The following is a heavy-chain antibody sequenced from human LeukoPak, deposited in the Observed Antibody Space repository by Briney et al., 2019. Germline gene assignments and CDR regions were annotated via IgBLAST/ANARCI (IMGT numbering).Heavy chain of an antibody. CDR2: ISYDGSNK. J-gene: IGHJ6*02. CDR3: AKDRISGSGSYYYYYYGMDV. CDR1: GFTFSSYG. D-gene: IGHD3-10*01. Sequence: GGSLRLSCAASGFTFSSYGMHWVRQAPGKGLEWVAVISYDGSNKYYADSVKGRFTISRDNSKNTLYLQMNSLRAEDTAVYYCAKDRISGSGSYYYYYYGMDVWGQGTTVTVS. V-gene: IGHV3-30*18.